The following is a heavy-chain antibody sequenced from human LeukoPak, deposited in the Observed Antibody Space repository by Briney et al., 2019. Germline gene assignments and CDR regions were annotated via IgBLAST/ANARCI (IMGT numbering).Heavy chain of an antibody. J-gene: IGHJ6*02. Sequence: SGTLSLTCAVSGGSISSSNRWSWVRQPPGKGLEWIGEIYHSGSTNYNPSLKSRVTISVDKSKNQFSLKLSSVTAADTAVYYCARVGGDIVVVVAATRGYYYGMDVWGQGTTVTVSS. CDR3: ARVGGDIVVVVAATRGYYYGMDV. V-gene: IGHV4-4*02. CDR1: GGSISSSNR. CDR2: IYHSGST. D-gene: IGHD2-15*01.